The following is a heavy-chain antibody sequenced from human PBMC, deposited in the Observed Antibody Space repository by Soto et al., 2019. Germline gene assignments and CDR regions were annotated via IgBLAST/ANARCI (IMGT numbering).Heavy chain of an antibody. Sequence: PGGSLRLSCAASGFTFSSYSMNWVRQAPGKGLEWVSSISSSSSYIYYADSVKGRFTISRDNAKNSLYLQMNSLRAEDTAVYYCAREFPLDYSSSSGINYWRQGTLVTVSS. J-gene: IGHJ4*02. CDR2: ISSSSSYI. CDR1: GFTFSSYS. V-gene: IGHV3-21*01. D-gene: IGHD6-6*01. CDR3: AREFPLDYSSSSGINY.